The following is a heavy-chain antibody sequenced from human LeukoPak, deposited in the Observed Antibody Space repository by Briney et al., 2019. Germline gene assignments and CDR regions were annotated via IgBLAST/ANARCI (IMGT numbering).Heavy chain of an antibody. CDR2: ISGSGGST. J-gene: IGHJ4*02. CDR1: GFTFSSYG. Sequence: GGSLRLSCAASGFTFSSYGMHWVRQAPGKGLEWVSAISGSGGSTYYADSVKGRFTISRDNSKNTLYLQMNSLRAEDTAVYYCARSLIAAAGTPPMYYFDYWGQGTLVTVSS. D-gene: IGHD6-13*01. V-gene: IGHV3-23*01. CDR3: ARSLIAAAGTPPMYYFDY.